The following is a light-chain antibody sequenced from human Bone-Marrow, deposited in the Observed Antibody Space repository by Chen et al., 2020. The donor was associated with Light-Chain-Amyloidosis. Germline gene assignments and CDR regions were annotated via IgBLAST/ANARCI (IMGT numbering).Light chain of an antibody. V-gene: IGKV1-33*01. CDR1: HDISDN. CDR2: DAS. CDR3: QQYDNLSLT. J-gene: IGKJ4*01. Sequence: DIQMTQSPSSLYASVGDRVTITCQASHDISDNLNWYQQKPGKAPKLLIYDASNLETGVPSRFSGSGSGTEFSFTISSLQSEDIATCYCQQYDNLSLTFGGGTKVEIK.